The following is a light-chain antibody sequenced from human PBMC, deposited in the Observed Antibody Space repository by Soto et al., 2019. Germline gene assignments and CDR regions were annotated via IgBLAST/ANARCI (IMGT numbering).Light chain of an antibody. V-gene: IGLV2-23*01. CDR1: SSDVGSYNL. Sequence: QSALTQPASVSGSPGQSITISCTGTSSDVGSYNLVSWYQQHPGKAPKLMIYEGSKRPSGVSNRFSGSKSGNTASLTISGLQAEDEADYYCCSYAGSSGHVVFGGGTKLTV. CDR3: CSYAGSSGHVV. J-gene: IGLJ2*01. CDR2: EGS.